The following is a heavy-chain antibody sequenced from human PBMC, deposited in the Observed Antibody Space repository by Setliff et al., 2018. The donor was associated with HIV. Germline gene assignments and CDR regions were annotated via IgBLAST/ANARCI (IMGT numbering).Heavy chain of an antibody. V-gene: IGHV4-34*01. J-gene: IGHJ4*02. CDR1: GGSFSGYY. CDR3: ARVLVRGVIAN. D-gene: IGHD3-10*01. CDR2: INHSGST. Sequence: SETLSLTCAVYGGSFSGYYWNWIRQSPGKGLEWIGEINHSGSTNYNPSLKSRVTISVDTSKNQFSLKLSSVTAADTAVYYCARVLVRGVIANWGQGTLVTVSS.